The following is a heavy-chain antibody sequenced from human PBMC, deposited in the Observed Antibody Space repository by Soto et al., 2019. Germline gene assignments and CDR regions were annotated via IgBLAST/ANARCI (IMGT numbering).Heavy chain of an antibody. D-gene: IGHD5-12*01. V-gene: IGHV3-33*01. CDR2: IWYDGSNK. J-gene: IGHJ5*02. CDR1: GFTFSSYG. Sequence: GGSLRLSCAASGFTFSSYGMHWVRQAPGKGLEWVAVIWYDGSNKYYADSVKGRFTISRDNSKNTLYLQMNSLRAEDTAVYYCARDWNIVATNNWFDPWGQGTLVTVSS. CDR3: ARDWNIVATNNWFDP.